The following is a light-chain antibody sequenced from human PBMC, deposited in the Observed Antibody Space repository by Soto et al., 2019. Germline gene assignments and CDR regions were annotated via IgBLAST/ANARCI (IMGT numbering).Light chain of an antibody. J-gene: IGKJ4*01. CDR2: AAS. V-gene: IGKV1-9*01. CDR1: QGISTF. CDR3: QQLNSFPLT. Sequence: IQLTQSPSSLSASVGDTVTITCRASQGISTFLVWYQQKPGKAPKLLIYAASTLQSGVPSRFSGSGSGTDFTLTISSLQPEDFATYYCQQLNSFPLTFGGGTRWIS.